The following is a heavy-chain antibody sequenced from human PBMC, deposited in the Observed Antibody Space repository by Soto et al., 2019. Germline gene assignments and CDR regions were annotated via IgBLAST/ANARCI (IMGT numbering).Heavy chain of an antibody. CDR3: ATRGYSYGYDLDY. V-gene: IGHV4-59*01. J-gene: IGHJ4*02. Sequence: SETLSLTCTVSGGSISSYYWSWIWQPPGKGLEWIGYIYYSGSTNYNPSLKSRVTISVDTSKNQFSLKLSSVTAADTAVYYCATRGYSYGYDLDYWGQGTLVTVSS. CDR2: IYYSGST. D-gene: IGHD5-18*01. CDR1: GGSISSYY.